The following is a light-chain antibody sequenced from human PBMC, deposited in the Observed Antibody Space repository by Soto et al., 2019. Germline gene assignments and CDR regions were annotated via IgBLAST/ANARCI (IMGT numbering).Light chain of an antibody. CDR3: QQYNSYSRLT. V-gene: IGKV1-5*03. CDR1: QSISSW. Sequence: DIQMTQSPSTLSASVGDRVTITCRASQSISSWLAWDQQKPGKAPKLLIYKASSLESGVPSRFSGSGSGTEFTLTISSLQPDAVAAYYCQQYNSYSRLTFGGGTKVEIK. CDR2: KAS. J-gene: IGKJ4*01.